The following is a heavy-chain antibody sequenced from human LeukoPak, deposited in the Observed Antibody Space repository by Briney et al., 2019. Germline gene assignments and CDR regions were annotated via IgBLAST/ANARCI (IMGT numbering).Heavy chain of an antibody. D-gene: IGHD2-2*01. CDR3: ARLIGYCSSTSCYGYFQH. CDR2: IYPGDSDT. CDR1: GYSITSYW. Sequence: GESLKISCKGSGYSITSYWIGWVRQMPGKGLEWMGIIYPGDSDTSYSPSFQGQVTISADKSNSTAYLQWSSLKASDTAMYYCARLIGYCSSTSCYGYFQHWGQGTLVTVSS. V-gene: IGHV5-51*01. J-gene: IGHJ1*01.